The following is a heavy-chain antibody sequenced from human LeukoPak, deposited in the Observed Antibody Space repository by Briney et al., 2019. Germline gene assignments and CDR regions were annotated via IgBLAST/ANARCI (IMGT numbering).Heavy chain of an antibody. CDR1: GGSLSGYY. CDR3: ARDSDQTPYNWFDP. CDR2: INHSGST. J-gene: IGHJ5*02. Sequence: SETLSLTCAVYGGSLSGYYWTWLRQPPGKGLEWIGEINHSGSTNYNPSLKSRVTISVDTSKNQFSLKLSSVTAADTAVYYCARDSDQTPYNWFDPWGQGTLVTVSS. V-gene: IGHV4-34*01.